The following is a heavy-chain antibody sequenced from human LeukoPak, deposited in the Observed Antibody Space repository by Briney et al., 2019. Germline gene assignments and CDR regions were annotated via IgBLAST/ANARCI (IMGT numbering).Heavy chain of an antibody. CDR1: GGSFSGYY. CDR2: INHSGST. V-gene: IGHV4-34*01. J-gene: IGHJ6*02. CDR3: ARAQVRLRYFDWLSYGTDV. D-gene: IGHD3-9*01. Sequence: PSETLSLTCAVYGGSFSGYYWSWIRQPPGKGLEWIGEINHSGSTNYNPSLKSRVTISVDTSKNQFPLKLSSVTAADTAVYYCARAQVRLRYFDWLSYGTDVWGQGTTVTVSS.